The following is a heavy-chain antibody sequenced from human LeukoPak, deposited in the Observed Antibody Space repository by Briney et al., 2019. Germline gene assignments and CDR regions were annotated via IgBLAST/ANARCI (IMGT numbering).Heavy chain of an antibody. CDR1: GFAFNYAW. V-gene: IGHV3-15*04. Sequence: GGSLRLSCAASGFAFNYAWMSWVRQVPGKGLEWVGQTVSEIDGGTTDYATPVKGRFTISRDDSKSTLYLQMNSLKIEDTAVYYCTTDEDWNYARKDVWGQGATVIVSS. D-gene: IGHD1-7*01. CDR2: TVSEIDGGTT. CDR3: TTDEDWNYARKDV. J-gene: IGHJ6*02.